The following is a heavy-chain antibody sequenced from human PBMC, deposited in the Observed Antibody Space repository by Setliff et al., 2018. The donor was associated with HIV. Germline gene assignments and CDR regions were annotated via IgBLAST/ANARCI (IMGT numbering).Heavy chain of an antibody. CDR3: ARTTSSKWEKWYFDL. CDR2: IYSGDSET. V-gene: IGHV5-51*01. J-gene: IGHJ2*01. D-gene: IGHD4-4*01. Sequence: GESLKISCKGSGYRFSTYWIAWVRQMPGKGLEWMGIIYSGDSETRYSPAFQGQVTVSVDQSINTAYLQWNSMKASDTAVYYCARTTSSKWEKWYFDLWGRGTLVTVSS. CDR1: GYRFSTYW.